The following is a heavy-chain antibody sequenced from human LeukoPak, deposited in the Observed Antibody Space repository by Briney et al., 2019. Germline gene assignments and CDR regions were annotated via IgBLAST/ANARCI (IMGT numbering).Heavy chain of an antibody. CDR2: IILDESAK. CDR3: AKYGGNSGMAFDI. Sequence: GGSLRLSCAASGFTFSAHWMSWVRQAPGKGLEWVANIILDESAKRYVNSVKGRFTISRDNAKNSLYLQMNSLRAEDTAVYYCAKYGGNSGMAFDIWGQGTVVTVSS. V-gene: IGHV3-7*01. CDR1: GFTFSAHW. J-gene: IGHJ3*02. D-gene: IGHD4-23*01.